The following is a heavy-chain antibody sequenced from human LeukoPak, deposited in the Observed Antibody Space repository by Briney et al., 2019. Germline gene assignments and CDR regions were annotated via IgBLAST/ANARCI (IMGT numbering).Heavy chain of an antibody. D-gene: IGHD5-18*01. CDR3: VRDRGNSAGYDY. CDR1: GITFSSND. V-gene: IGHV3-48*03. J-gene: IGHJ4*02. CDR2: ISSSGSTI. Sequence: PGGSLRLSCTASGITFSSNDMSWVRQAPGKGLEWVSYISSSGSTIYYADSVKGRFTISRDNAKNSLYLQMYSLRAEDTAVYYCVRDRGNSAGYDYWGQGTLVTVSS.